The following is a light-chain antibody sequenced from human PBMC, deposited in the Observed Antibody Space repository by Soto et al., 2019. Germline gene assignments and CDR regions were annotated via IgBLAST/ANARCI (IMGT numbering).Light chain of an antibody. CDR2: EVS. CDR3: SPSEGSAVG. V-gene: IGLV2-8*01. J-gene: IGLJ2*01. Sequence: QSALTQPPSASGSLGRSVSIPCTGTSSDVGDYNYVSWYQQHPGKVTKLMMYEVSKRPSAVPDRLSGSKARNTSSLTVSGLQAEDEADYHCSPSEGSAVGFCGGTNHTVL. CDR1: SSDVGDYNY.